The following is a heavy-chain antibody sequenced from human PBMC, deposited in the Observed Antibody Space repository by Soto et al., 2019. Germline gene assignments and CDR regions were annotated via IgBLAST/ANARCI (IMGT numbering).Heavy chain of an antibody. V-gene: IGHV1-2*02. J-gene: IGHJ5*02. CDR1: GYPVTAYY. D-gene: IGHD4-17*01. Sequence: QLHLVQSGAVVKKPGASVTVSCSASGYPVTAYYMHWVRQAPGRGLEWMGGINPATGAAKYTQTFQGRVNMTTDTTTSTAYMELRSLRSDDTAVYYCARDISVTGTTPPWGQGTLVTVSS. CDR3: ARDISVTGTTPP. CDR2: INPATGAA.